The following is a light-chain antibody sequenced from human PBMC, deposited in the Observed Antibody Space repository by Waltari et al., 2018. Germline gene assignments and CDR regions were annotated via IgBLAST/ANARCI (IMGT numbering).Light chain of an antibody. V-gene: IGKV4-1*01. Sequence: DIVMNQSPESLTVSLGERATVNCKSSQTVLYSSKNYLAWYQQKPGQPPKLLIYWASTRKSGFPDRFSGSGSGTDFTLTISSLQAEDVAVYYCQQYYSPPQTFGQGTKVQIK. CDR1: QTVLYSSKNY. J-gene: IGKJ1*01. CDR3: QQYYSPPQT. CDR2: WAS.